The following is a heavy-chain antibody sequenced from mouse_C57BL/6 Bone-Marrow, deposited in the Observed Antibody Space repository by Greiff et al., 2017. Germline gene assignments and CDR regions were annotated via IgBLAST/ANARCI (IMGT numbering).Heavy chain of an antibody. V-gene: IGHV14-4*01. CDR3: TDSNYVWFAY. J-gene: IGHJ3*01. CDR1: GFNIKDDY. D-gene: IGHD2-5*01. CDR2: IDPENGDT. Sequence: EVMLVESGAELVRPGASVKLSCTASGFNIKDDYMHWVKQRPEQGLEWIGWIDPENGDTEYASKFQGKATITADTSSNTAYLQLSSLTSEDTAVYYGTDSNYVWFAYWGQGTLVTVSA.